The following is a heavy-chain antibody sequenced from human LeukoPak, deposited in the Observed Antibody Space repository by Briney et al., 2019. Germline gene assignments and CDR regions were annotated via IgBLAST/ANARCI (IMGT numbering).Heavy chain of an antibody. CDR3: ARENPGTYYYDSSGLAY. J-gene: IGHJ4*02. CDR1: GFTFSSYW. Sequence: GGSLRLSCAASGFTFSSYWMHWVRQAPGKGLVWVSRINSDGSSTSYADSVKGRFTISRDNAKNSLYPQMNSLRAEDTAVYYCARENPGTYYYDSSGLAYWGQGTLVTVSS. D-gene: IGHD3-22*01. CDR2: INSDGSST. V-gene: IGHV3-74*01.